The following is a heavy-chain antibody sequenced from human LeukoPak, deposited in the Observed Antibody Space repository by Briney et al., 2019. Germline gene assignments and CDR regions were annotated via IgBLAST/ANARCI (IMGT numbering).Heavy chain of an antibody. CDR2: VKGDGSFT. Sequence: GGSLRLSCAASGFSFSNYWMHRVRQAPGKGLVWVSRVKGDGSFTDYAGSVEGRFTISRANAKNTLYLQMYSLRVEDTAVYYCVRDGDDYNFDYWGQGSLVTVSS. J-gene: IGHJ4*02. V-gene: IGHV3-74*01. D-gene: IGHD5-24*01. CDR3: VRDGDDYNFDY. CDR1: GFSFSNYW.